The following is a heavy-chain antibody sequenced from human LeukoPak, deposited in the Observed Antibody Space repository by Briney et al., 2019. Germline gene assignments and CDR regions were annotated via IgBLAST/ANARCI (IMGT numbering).Heavy chain of an antibody. Sequence: GGSLRLSCAASGFTFDDYAMHWVRQVPGKGLEWVSGITWNSGLIDYADSVKGRFTISRDNAKNSLYLQMNSLRAEDTAVYYCATPIEFDYWGQEPWSPSPQ. CDR1: GFTFDDYA. CDR2: ITWNSGLI. CDR3: ATPIEFDY. J-gene: IGHJ4*01. V-gene: IGHV3-9*01. D-gene: IGHD1-26*01.